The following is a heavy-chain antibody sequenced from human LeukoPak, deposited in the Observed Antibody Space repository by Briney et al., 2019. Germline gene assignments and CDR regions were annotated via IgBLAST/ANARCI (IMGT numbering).Heavy chain of an antibody. Sequence: GGSLRLSCAASGFTFSSYWMSWVRQAPGKGLEWVANIKQDGRETYYVDSVKARFTISRDNAKNSLYLQMYSLRAEDTAVYYCARVRRYNWNDGRDAFDIWGQGTMVTVSS. J-gene: IGHJ3*02. CDR3: ARVRRYNWNDGRDAFDI. CDR1: GFTFSSYW. CDR2: IKQDGRET. D-gene: IGHD1-1*01. V-gene: IGHV3-7*01.